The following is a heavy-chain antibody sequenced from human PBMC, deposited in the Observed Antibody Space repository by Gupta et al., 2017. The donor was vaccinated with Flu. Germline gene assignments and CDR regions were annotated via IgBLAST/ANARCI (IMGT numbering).Heavy chain of an antibody. CDR1: FTFSSYN. CDR2: ISSSSYYK. V-gene: IGHV3-21*01. Sequence: FTFSSYNMNWVRQAPGKGLEWVASISSSSYYKYHADSVKGRFIVSRDNAKNSLYLQMDNLRVEDTAVYYCARDSGPVDAAMAPCDYWGQGTLVTVSS. CDR3: ARDSGPVDAAMAPCDY. J-gene: IGHJ4*02. D-gene: IGHD5-18*01.